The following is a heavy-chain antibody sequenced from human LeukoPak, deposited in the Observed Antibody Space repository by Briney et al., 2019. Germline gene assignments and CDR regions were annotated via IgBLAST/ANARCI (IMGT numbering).Heavy chain of an antibody. D-gene: IGHD3-3*01. J-gene: IGHJ6*03. CDR3: AKDMGQYDFWSGQNYYYYMDV. CDR2: IRYDGSNK. CDR1: GFTFSSYG. Sequence: PGGSLRLSCAASGFTFSSYGMHWVRQAPGKGLEWVAFIRYDGSNKYYADSVKGRFTISRDNSKNTLYLQMNSLRAEDTAVYYCAKDMGQYDFWSGQNYYYYMDVRGKGTTVTVSS. V-gene: IGHV3-30*02.